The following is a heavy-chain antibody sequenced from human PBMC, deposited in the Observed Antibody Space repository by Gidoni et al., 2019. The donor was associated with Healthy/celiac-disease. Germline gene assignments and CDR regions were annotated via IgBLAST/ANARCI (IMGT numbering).Heavy chain of an antibody. CDR2: IRSKANSYAT. Sequence: EVQLVESGGGLVQPGGSLKLSCAASGFTFSGSAMHWVRQASGKGREWVGRIRSKANSYATAYAASVKGRFTISRDDSKNTAYLQMNSLKTEDTAVYYCTRRPLYDSYAFDIWGQGTMVTVSS. CDR1: GFTFSGSA. D-gene: IGHD3-16*01. V-gene: IGHV3-73*01. CDR3: TRRPLYDSYAFDI. J-gene: IGHJ3*02.